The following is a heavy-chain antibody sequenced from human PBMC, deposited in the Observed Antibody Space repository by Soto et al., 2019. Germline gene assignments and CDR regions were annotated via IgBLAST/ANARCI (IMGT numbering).Heavy chain of an antibody. V-gene: IGHV3-23*01. Sequence: GGSLRLSCAASGFTFSSYAMSWVRQAPGKGLEWVSAISGSGGSTYYADSVKGRFTISRDNSKNTLYLQMNSLRAEDTAVYYCAKDLYGFGCSSTSCYAQSYWYFDLWGRGTLVTVSS. CDR2: ISGSGGST. CDR3: AKDLYGFGCSSTSCYAQSYWYFDL. CDR1: GFTFSSYA. D-gene: IGHD2-2*01. J-gene: IGHJ2*01.